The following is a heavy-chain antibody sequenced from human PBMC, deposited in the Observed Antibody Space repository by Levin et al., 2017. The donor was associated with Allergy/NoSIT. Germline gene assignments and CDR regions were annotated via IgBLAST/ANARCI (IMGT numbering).Heavy chain of an antibody. CDR1: GFTFSSFA. Sequence: GGSLRLSCVGSGFTFSSFAMHWVRQAPGKGLEWVAVISYEGKNEHYGDSVKGRFTISRDNSKNPLYLQMNSLRPEDTALNDCARDRSGGYRDWDGFDIWGQGTMVSVSS. V-gene: IGHV3-30*03. J-gene: IGHJ3*02. CDR2: ISYEGKNE. D-gene: IGHD1-26*01. CDR3: ARDRSGGYRDWDGFDI.